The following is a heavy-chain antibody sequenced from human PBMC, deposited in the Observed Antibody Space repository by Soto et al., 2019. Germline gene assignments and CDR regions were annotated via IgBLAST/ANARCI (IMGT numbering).Heavy chain of an antibody. J-gene: IGHJ6*02. CDR2: IYHSGST. CDR3: ARAGLYCSSTSCSDYYYYYGMDV. V-gene: IGHV4-4*02. D-gene: IGHD2-2*01. CDR1: GGSISSSNW. Sequence: QVQLQESGPGLVKPSGTLSLTCAVSGGSISSSNWWSWVRQPPGKGLEWIGEIYHSGSTNYNPSLKSRVTISVGKAKDQFSLKLSSVTAAGTAVYYCARAGLYCSSTSCSDYYYYYGMDVWGQGTTVTVSS.